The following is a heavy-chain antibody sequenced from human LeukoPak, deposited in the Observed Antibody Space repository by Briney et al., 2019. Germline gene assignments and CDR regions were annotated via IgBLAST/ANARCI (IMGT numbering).Heavy chain of an antibody. J-gene: IGHJ4*02. CDR3: ARLPSFDY. CDR2: VNHSGGT. CDR1: GGSFSGYY. V-gene: IGHV4-34*01. Sequence: SETLSLTCAVYGGSFSGYYWSWIRQPPGKGLEWIGEVNHSGGTSYNPSLKSRVTISVDTSKNQFSLKLSSVTAADTAVYYCARLPSFDYWGQGTLVTVSS.